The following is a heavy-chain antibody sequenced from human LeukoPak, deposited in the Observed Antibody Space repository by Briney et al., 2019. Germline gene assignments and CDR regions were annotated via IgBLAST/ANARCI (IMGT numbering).Heavy chain of an antibody. V-gene: IGHV1-69*04. D-gene: IGHD1-26*01. CDR1: GGTFSSYA. CDR2: IIPILGTA. J-gene: IGHJ6*02. CDR3: AGGRATRRLVDQGTPSRDV. Sequence: SVKVSCKASGGTFSSYAISWVRQAPGQGLEWMGRIIPILGTANYAQKFQGRVTITADKSTSTAYMELSSLRSEDTAVYYCAGGRATRRLVDQGTPSRDVWGQGTTVTVSS.